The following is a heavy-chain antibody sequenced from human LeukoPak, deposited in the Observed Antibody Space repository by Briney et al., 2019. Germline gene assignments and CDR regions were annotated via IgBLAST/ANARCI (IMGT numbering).Heavy chain of an antibody. CDR3: ARRLSSSSFDY. CDR2: IYPYDSDT. CDR1: GYSFPSYW. D-gene: IGHD6-6*01. V-gene: IGHV5-51*01. Sequence: GESLKISCRGSGYSFPSYWIGWVRQMPGKGLEWLGFIYPYDSDTRYSPSFQGQVTISADKSISTAYLQWTSLKASDTAMYYCARRLSSSSFDYWGQGTLVTVSS. J-gene: IGHJ4*02.